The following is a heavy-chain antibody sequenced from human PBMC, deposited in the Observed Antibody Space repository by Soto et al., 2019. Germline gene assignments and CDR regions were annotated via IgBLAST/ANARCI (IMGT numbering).Heavy chain of an antibody. Sequence: PSETLSLTCTVSGGSISSGGYYWSWIRQYPGKGLEWIGYIYYSGSTYYNPSLKSRVTISVDTSKNQFSLKLSSVTAADTAVYYCARSYGSGSYYRYYYGMDVWGQGTTVTVSS. CDR3: ARSYGSGSYYRYYYGMDV. V-gene: IGHV4-31*03. D-gene: IGHD3-10*01. J-gene: IGHJ6*02. CDR1: GGSISSGGYY. CDR2: IYYSGST.